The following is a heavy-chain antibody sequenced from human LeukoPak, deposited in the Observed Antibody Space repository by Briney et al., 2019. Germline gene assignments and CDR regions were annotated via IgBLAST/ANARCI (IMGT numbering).Heavy chain of an antibody. D-gene: IGHD6-19*01. CDR2: IHYSGRT. J-gene: IGHJ4*02. CDR3: ARWYSSGWAFDY. CDR1: GGTISSYY. Sequence: SETLSLTCTVYGGTISSYYWNWIPQPPGLGLEWIRYIHYSGRTYYNHSLKSRVTISVDTSKNQFSLKLSSVTAADTAVYYCARWYSSGWAFDYWGQGTLVTV. V-gene: IGHV4-59*08.